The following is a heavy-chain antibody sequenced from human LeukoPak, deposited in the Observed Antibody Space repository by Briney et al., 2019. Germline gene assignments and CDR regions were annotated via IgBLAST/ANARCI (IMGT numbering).Heavy chain of an antibody. V-gene: IGHV4-59*01. Sequence: SETLSLTCTVSGGSISSYYWSWIRQPPGKGPEWIGYIYYSGSTNYNPSLKSRVTISVDTTKNQFSLKLSSVTAADTAVYYCAREGNRYDAFDIWGQGTMVTVSS. CDR2: IYYSGST. D-gene: IGHD1-14*01. CDR3: AREGNRYDAFDI. CDR1: GGSISSYY. J-gene: IGHJ3*02.